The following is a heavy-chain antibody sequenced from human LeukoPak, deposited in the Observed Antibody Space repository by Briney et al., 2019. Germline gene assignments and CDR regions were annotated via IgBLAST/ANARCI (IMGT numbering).Heavy chain of an antibody. V-gene: IGHV4-34*01. D-gene: IGHD6-19*01. J-gene: IGHJ1*01. CDR1: GGTFSGYY. CDR2: TNHSGST. Sequence: SETLSLTCAVYGGTFSGYYWSWIRQPPGKGLEWIGETNHSGSTNYNPSLKSRVTISVDTSKNQFSLKLSSVTAADTAVYYCARANHQWLAPQYFQHWGQGTLVIVSS. CDR3: ARANHQWLAPQYFQH.